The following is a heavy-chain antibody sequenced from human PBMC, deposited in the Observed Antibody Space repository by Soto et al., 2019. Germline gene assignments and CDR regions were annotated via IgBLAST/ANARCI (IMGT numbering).Heavy chain of an antibody. D-gene: IGHD4-4*01. Sequence: SVKVSCKASGDTFGRFTINWVRQAPGQGLEWMGGIKPISDITNYAQRFQGRVTFTADASTSTVYLELSSLRSEDTAMYYCARDPPTINKLIGVWSDPWGQGTLVTVYS. CDR3: ARDPPTINKLIGVWSDP. CDR1: GDTFGRFT. CDR2: IKPISDIT. J-gene: IGHJ5*02. V-gene: IGHV1-69*13.